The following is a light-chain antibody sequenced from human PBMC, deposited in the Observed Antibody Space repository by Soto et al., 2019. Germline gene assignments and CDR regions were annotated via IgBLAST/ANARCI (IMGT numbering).Light chain of an antibody. V-gene: IGKV3-15*01. CDR1: QSVSSN. Sequence: EIVLTQSPGTLSLSPGARAPLSCRARQSVSSNLAWYQQKPGQAPRLLIYGASTRATGIPARFSGSGSGAEFTLTISSLQSEDFAVYYCQQYNNWLPITFGQGTRLEI. CDR3: QQYNNWLPIT. CDR2: GAS. J-gene: IGKJ5*01.